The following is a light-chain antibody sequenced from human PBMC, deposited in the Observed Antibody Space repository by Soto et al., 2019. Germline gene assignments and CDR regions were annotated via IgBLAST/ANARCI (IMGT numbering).Light chain of an antibody. V-gene: IGLV2-14*01. CDR1: SSDIGGYNF. J-gene: IGLJ1*01. CDR3: NSYRTVSTYV. Sequence: QSVLTQPASVSGSPGQSITLACTGTSSDIGGYNFVSWYQQHPGKAPKLLIYDVGNRPSGVSNRFSGSKSGNTASLTISGLQAEDEAHYYCNSYRTVSTYVVGTGTKVTVL. CDR2: DVG.